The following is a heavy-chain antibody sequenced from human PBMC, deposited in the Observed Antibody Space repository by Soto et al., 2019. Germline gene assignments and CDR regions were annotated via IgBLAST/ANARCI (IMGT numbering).Heavy chain of an antibody. D-gene: IGHD3-10*01. CDR3: TREGSAPYYYYGMDA. CDR1: GYTFSSYA. V-gene: IGHV1-3*01. Sequence: ASVKGSCKASGYTFSSYAMDWVRQAPGQGLEWMGWINAGNGNTKYSQKLQGRVTITTDTSTSTAYMELRSLRSDDTAIYYCTREGSAPYYYYGMDAWGQGTTVTVSS. CDR2: INAGNGNT. J-gene: IGHJ6*02.